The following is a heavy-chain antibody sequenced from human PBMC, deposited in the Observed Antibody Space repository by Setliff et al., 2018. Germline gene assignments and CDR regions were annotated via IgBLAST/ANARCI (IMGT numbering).Heavy chain of an antibody. D-gene: IGHD2-21*01. J-gene: IGHJ6*02. CDR2: IQSTGST. Sequence: SETLSLTCTVSGVSFGSGTYYWSWIRQPAGKGLEWIGLIQSTGSTTYNPSLKSRVSISSDTSKNVISLKLNSVTAADTAVYFCAREYVVISFVRNTHSHYGMDVWGQGTTVTVSS. V-gene: IGHV4-61*02. CDR3: AREYVVISFVRNTHSHYGMDV. CDR1: GVSFGSGTYY.